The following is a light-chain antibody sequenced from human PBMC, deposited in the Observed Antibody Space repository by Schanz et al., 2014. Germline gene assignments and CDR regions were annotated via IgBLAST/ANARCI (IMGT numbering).Light chain of an antibody. CDR1: SSDVGGYNY. Sequence: QSVLTQPPSASGSPGQSVTISCTGTSSDVGGYNYVSWYQQHPGKAPKLIIYDVSQRPSGVPDRFSGSKSGNTASLAISGLQPEDEADYYCCSYAGYYTWVFGVGTKLTV. CDR3: CSYAGYYTWV. J-gene: IGLJ3*02. V-gene: IGLV2-11*01. CDR2: DVS.